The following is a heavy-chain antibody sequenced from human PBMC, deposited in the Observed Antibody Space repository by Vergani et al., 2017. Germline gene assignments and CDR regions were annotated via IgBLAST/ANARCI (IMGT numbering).Heavy chain of an antibody. D-gene: IGHD5-18*01. Sequence: QVQLVQSGAEVKKPGASVKVSCKASGYTFTGYYMHWVRQAPGQGLEWMGWINPNSGGTNYAQKFQGRVTMTRDTSISTAYMELSSLRSEDTAVYYCARVMADTAMVTPSIDYWGQGTLVTVSS. CDR1: GYTFTGYY. V-gene: IGHV1-2*02. CDR3: ARVMADTAMVTPSIDY. CDR2: INPNSGGT. J-gene: IGHJ4*02.